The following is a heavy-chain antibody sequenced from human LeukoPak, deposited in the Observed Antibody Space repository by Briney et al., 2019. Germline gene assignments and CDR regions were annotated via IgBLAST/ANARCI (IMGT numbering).Heavy chain of an antibody. CDR2: INTNTGNP. CDR1: GGTFSSYA. V-gene: IGHV7-4-1*02. Sequence: ASVKVSCKASGGTFSSYAISWVRQAPGQGLEWMRWINTNTGNPTYAQGFTGRFVFSLDTSVSTAYLQISSLKAEDTAVYYCARDSPYGSGSSYYYYYMDVWGKGTTVTVSS. D-gene: IGHD3-10*01. CDR3: ARDSPYGSGSSYYYYYMDV. J-gene: IGHJ6*03.